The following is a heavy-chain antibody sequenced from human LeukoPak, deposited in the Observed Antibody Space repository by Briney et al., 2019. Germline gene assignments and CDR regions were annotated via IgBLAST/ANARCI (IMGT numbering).Heavy chain of an antibody. Sequence: SVKVSCTASGGTFSSYAISWVRQAPGQGLEWMGGIIPIFGTANYAQKFQGRVTITTDESTSTAYMELSSLRSEDTAVYYCASHKLPEGYCSSTSCYSRFDPWGQGTLVTVSS. CDR3: ASHKLPEGYCSSTSCYSRFDP. V-gene: IGHV1-69*05. J-gene: IGHJ5*02. CDR1: GGTFSSYA. D-gene: IGHD2-2*01. CDR2: IIPIFGTA.